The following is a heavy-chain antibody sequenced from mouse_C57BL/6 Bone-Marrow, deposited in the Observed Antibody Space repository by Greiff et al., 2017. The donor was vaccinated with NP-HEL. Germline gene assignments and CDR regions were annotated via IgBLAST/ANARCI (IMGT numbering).Heavy chain of an antibody. V-gene: IGHV7-1*01. J-gene: IGHJ2*01. D-gene: IGHD4-1*01. Sequence: EVKLVESGGGLVQSGRSLRLSCATSGFTFSDFYMEWVRQAPGKGLEWIAASRNKANDYTTEYSASVKGRFIVSRDTSPSILYLQMHALRAEDTAIYYCARDLELTGFFDYWGQGTTLTVSS. CDR3: ARDLELTGFFDY. CDR1: GFTFSDFY. CDR2: SRNKANDYTT.